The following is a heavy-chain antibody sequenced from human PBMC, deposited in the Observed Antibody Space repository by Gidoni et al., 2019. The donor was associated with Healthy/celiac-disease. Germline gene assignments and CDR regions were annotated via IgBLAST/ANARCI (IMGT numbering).Heavy chain of an antibody. J-gene: IGHJ4*02. CDR1: GGSFSGYY. D-gene: IGHD3-3*01. Sequence: QVQLQQCAAGLLKPSETLSLTCAAYGGSFSGYYWSWIRQPPGKGLEWIGEINHSGSTNYNPSLKSRVTISVDTSKNQFSLKLSSVTAADTAVYYCARGLNHYDFWSGNKGRSFDYWGQGTLVTVSS. CDR3: ARGLNHYDFWSGNKGRSFDY. CDR2: INHSGST. V-gene: IGHV4-34*01.